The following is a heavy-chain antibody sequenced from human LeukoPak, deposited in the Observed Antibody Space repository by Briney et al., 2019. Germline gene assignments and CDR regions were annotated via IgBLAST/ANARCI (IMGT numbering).Heavy chain of an antibody. V-gene: IGHV3-74*01. Sequence: GGSLRLSCAASGYTFSNYWIHWVRQAPGKGLVWVSRINSDGSSTSYADSVKGRFTISRDNAKNTLYLQMSSLRAEDTAVYYCARIAVTGAAYWGPGTLVTVSS. CDR3: ARIAVTGAAY. D-gene: IGHD6-19*01. J-gene: IGHJ4*02. CDR1: GYTFSNYW. CDR2: INSDGSST.